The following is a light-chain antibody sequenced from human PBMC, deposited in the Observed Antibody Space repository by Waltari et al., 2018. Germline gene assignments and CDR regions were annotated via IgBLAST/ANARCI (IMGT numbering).Light chain of an antibody. CDR3: QQYKSLPRT. Sequence: DIQMTQSPSSMSASVGDRVSITCQASQDINNYLSWYQQKPGKAPKLLIYDASNLETGVPSRCSGSGSGTDFTFTINSLHPEDIATYYCQQYKSLPRTFGQGTKVQVK. CDR1: QDINNY. CDR2: DAS. J-gene: IGKJ1*01. V-gene: IGKV1-33*01.